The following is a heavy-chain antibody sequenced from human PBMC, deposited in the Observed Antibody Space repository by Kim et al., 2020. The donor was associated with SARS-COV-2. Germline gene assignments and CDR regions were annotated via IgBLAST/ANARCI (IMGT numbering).Heavy chain of an antibody. CDR3: SRPAYSSSFYYYDMDV. J-gene: IGHJ6*02. D-gene: IGHD6-6*01. V-gene: IGHV1-2*06. CDR1: GYSFTAYY. CDR2: INPNTGDT. Sequence: ASVKVSCQGSGYSFTAYYLHWVRQAPGQGPEWMGRINPNTGDTRYAQKFQDRVTMTRDTSSGTAYMELSSLRSDDTAVYYCSRPAYSSSFYYYDMDVWGQ.